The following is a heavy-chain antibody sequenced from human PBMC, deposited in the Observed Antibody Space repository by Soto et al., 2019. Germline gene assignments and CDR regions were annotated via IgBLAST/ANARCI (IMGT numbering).Heavy chain of an antibody. V-gene: IGHV3-66*01. J-gene: IGHJ4*02. D-gene: IGHD3-16*01. Sequence: GGSLRLSCAASGFTVSSNYMSWVRQAPGKGLEWVSVIYSGGSTYYADSVKGRFTISRDNSKNTLYLQVNSLRAEDTAVYYCARDRRGTGLYYFDYWGQGTLVTVSS. CDR3: ARDRRGTGLYYFDY. CDR2: IYSGGST. CDR1: GFTVSSNY.